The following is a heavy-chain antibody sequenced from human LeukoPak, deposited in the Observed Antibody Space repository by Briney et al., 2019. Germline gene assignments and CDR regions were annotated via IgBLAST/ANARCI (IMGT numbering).Heavy chain of an antibody. J-gene: IGHJ4*02. CDR1: GYTFSSYG. V-gene: IGHV1-18*01. Sequence: GSVQVSCKASGYTFSSYGISWVRQAPGQGLEWMGWITSYNGNTKYAQQLQGRVTMTTDTSTGTAYMELRSLRSDDTAVYYCARAGAAAGTPFDYWGQGTLVTVSS. CDR2: ITSYNGNT. CDR3: ARAGAAAGTPFDY. D-gene: IGHD6-13*01.